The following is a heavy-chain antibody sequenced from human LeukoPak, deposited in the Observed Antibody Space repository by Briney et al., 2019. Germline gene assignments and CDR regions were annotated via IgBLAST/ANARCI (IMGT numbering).Heavy chain of an antibody. J-gene: IGHJ3*02. CDR2: IYPGDSDT. CDR1: GYSFTSYW. CDR3: ARRDFDAFDI. V-gene: IGHV5-51*01. Sequence: GESLKISCQGSGYSFTSYWVGWVRQMHGKGLGWMGIIYPGDSDTRYSPSFQGQVTISADKSISTAYLQWSSLKASDTAMYYCARRDFDAFDIWGQGTMVTVSS.